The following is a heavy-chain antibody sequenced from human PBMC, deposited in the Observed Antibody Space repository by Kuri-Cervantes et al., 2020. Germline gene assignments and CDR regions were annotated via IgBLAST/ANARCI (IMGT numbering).Heavy chain of an antibody. CDR1: GFTFSSYA. CDR3: ARGAGAMVRGVIPWCFDL. D-gene: IGHD3-10*01. CDR2: ISGSGGSK. V-gene: IGHV3-23*01. J-gene: IGHJ2*01. Sequence: GESLKISCAASGFTFSSYAMSWVRQAPGKGLEWVAAISGSGGSKYYADSVKGRFTISRDNSKNTLYLQMNSLRAEDTAVYYCARGAGAMVRGVIPWCFDLWGRGTLVTVSS.